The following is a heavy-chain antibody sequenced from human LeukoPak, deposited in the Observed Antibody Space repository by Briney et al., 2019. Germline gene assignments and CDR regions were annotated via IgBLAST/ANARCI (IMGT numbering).Heavy chain of an antibody. CDR1: GFTFSNDG. J-gene: IGHJ6*02. D-gene: IGHD2-8*02. V-gene: IGHV3-23*01. CDR2: ITNTGGAT. CDR3: AKGPWSALGYYHGLDV. Sequence: PGGSLRLSCAVSGFTFSNDGMTWVRQAPGKGLEWVSTITNTGGATSYTDSVKGRFTISRDNSKSTVYLQMNSLRGEDTAVYYCAKGPWSALGYYHGLDVWGQGTTVTVSS.